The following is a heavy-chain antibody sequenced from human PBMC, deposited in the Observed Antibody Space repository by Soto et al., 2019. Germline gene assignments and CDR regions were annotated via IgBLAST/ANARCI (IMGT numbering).Heavy chain of an antibody. CDR3: ARGTTYTSPDS. J-gene: IGHJ4*02. CDR2: IYYSGSV. D-gene: IGHD1-26*01. V-gene: IGHV4-59*01. CDR1: SGSISTYY. Sequence: QVQVQESGPGLVKPSETLSLTCTVSSGSISTYYWSWIRQPPGKGLEWIGCIYYSGSVNYNPSLKSRLTISLDTSKNQFSLKVNSVTAADTAVYYCARGTTYTSPDSWGQGTLVTVSS.